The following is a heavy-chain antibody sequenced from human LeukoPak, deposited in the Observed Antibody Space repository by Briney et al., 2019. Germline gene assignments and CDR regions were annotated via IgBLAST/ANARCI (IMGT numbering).Heavy chain of an antibody. V-gene: IGHV3-11*01. J-gene: IGHJ3*02. CDR1: GFTFSDYY. CDR2: ISSSGSSI. Sequence: GRSLRPSCAASGFTFSDYYMSWIRQAPGKGLECISYISSSGSSIYYADSVKGRFTISRDNAKNSLYLQMISLRAEDTAVYYCARAKGSYAFDIWGQGTMVIVSS. CDR3: ARAKGSYAFDI.